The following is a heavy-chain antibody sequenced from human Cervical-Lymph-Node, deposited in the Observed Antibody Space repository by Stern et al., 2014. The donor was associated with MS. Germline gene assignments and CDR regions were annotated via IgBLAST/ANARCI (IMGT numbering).Heavy chain of an antibody. V-gene: IGHV4-61*02. CDR2: IHDSGST. J-gene: IGHJ5*02. D-gene: IGHD1-26*01. CDR3: ATTRWDLFTWNWFDP. Sequence: QVQLVQSGPGLVKPSQTLSLTCTVSGGSISSSGYYWSWIRQPADKGLEWIGRIHDSGSTYYNPSLKSRVTLLMDTAQNPLPLKLPSVTAADTAVYYCATTRWDLFTWNWFDPWGQGTLVTVSS. CDR1: GGSISSSGYY.